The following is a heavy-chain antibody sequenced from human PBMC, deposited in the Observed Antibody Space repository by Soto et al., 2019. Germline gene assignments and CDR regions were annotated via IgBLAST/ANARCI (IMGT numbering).Heavy chain of an antibody. CDR1: GFTFSDSA. CDR3: TRHVDCSGGSCYSGYYYYMDV. D-gene: IGHD2-15*01. J-gene: IGHJ6*03. V-gene: IGHV3-73*01. CDR2: IRSKPNTDAT. Sequence: EVQLVESGGGLVQPGGSLKLSCAASGFTFSDSAMHWVRQASGKGLEWVGRIRSKPNTDATAYAASVKGRFTISRDDSKNTAYLQMNSLKTEDTAVDYCTRHVDCSGGSCYSGYYYYMDVWGKGTTVTVSS.